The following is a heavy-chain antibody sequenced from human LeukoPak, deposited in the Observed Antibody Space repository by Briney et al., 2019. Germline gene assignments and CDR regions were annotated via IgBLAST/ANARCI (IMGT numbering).Heavy chain of an antibody. CDR2: INHSGST. V-gene: IGHV4-34*01. Sequence: PSETLSLTCAVYGGSFSGYYWSWIRQPPGKGLEWIGEINHSGSTNYNPSLKSRVTISVDTSKNQFSLRLSSVTAADTAVYFCASDPGIVSAPAAIYFDYRSQGTLVTVSS. D-gene: IGHD2-2*02. CDR1: GGSFSGYY. J-gene: IGHJ4*02. CDR3: ASDPGIVSAPAAIYFDY.